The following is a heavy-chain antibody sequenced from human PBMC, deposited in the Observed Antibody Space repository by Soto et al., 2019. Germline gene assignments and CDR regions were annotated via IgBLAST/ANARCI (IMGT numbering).Heavy chain of an antibody. Sequence: EVQLVESGGGLVQPGGPLRSPVRASELTLGSNWMPWVAKAQGKGLVWVARIKGDGSRPNYADSVKGRFTISRDNAQNTLFLQISSLTAEDSAVYYCARGIPGYYGFDVWGQGTMVTASS. CDR2: IKGDGSRP. J-gene: IGHJ3*01. CDR3: ARGIPGYYGFDV. CDR1: ELTLGSNW. V-gene: IGHV3-74*01. D-gene: IGHD5-18*01.